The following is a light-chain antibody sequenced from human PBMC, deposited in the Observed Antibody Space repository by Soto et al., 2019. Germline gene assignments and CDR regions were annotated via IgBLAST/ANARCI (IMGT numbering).Light chain of an antibody. CDR1: QSLLHSNGYNY. CDR2: LGS. J-gene: IGKJ4*01. CDR3: MQGLQSPVS. V-gene: IGKV2-28*01. Sequence: DTVMTQSPLSLSVTPGEPASISCRSSQSLLHSNGYNYLDWYVQKPGQSPQLLIYLGSNRASGVHERFSGSESGTDFTLKISRVEAEDVGVYYFMQGLQSPVSFGGGTKLEIK.